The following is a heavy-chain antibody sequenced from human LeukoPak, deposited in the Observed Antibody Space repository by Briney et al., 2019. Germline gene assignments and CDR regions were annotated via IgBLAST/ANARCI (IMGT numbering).Heavy chain of an antibody. CDR3: ARDKSLEWTWFDP. Sequence: ASVKVSCMASGYTFTGYYMHWVRQAPGQGLEWMGWINPNSGGTNYAQKFQGRVTMTRDTSISTAYMELSRLRSDDTAVYYCARDKSLEWTWFDPWGQGTLVTVSS. J-gene: IGHJ5*02. CDR1: GYTFTGYY. V-gene: IGHV1-2*02. CDR2: INPNSGGT. D-gene: IGHD3-3*01.